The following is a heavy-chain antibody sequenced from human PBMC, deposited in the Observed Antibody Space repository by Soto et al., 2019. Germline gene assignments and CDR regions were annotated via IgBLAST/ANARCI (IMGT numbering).Heavy chain of an antibody. CDR1: GFTFSRAW. Sequence: EVQLVESGGGLVKPGGSLRLSCAASGFTFSRAWVNWVRLAPGKGLEWVGRIRSKADGGTTDYTAPVEGRFTVSRDDSKNTAYLQMNSLKTEDTAVYYCTTVSLHFWWGAFDIRGLGTMVTVSS. J-gene: IGHJ3*02. CDR2: IRSKADGGTT. V-gene: IGHV3-15*07. D-gene: IGHD2-8*02. CDR3: TTVSLHFWWGAFDI.